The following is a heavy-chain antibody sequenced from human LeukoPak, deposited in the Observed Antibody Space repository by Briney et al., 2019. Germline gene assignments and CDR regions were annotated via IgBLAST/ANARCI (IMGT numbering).Heavy chain of an antibody. D-gene: IGHD1-26*01. CDR3: ARDELLDAFDI. Sequence: SETLSLTCTVSGGSISSYYWSWIRQPPGKGLWWIWYIYYSGSTNYNPSLKSRVTISVDTSKNQFSLKLSSVTAADTAVYYCARDELLDAFDIWGQGTMVTVSS. CDR1: GGSISSYY. V-gene: IGHV4-59*01. CDR2: IYYSGST. J-gene: IGHJ3*02.